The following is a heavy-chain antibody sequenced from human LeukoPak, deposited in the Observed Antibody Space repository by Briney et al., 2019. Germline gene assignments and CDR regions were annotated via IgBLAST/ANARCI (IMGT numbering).Heavy chain of an antibody. D-gene: IGHD3-22*01. V-gene: IGHV1-2*02. J-gene: IGHJ4*02. CDR1: GYGFTVCY. Sequence: AAVKLTCKYAGYGFTVCYIHLERQRPAQGLGRKGRINPNSGGTNYAQKFQGRLTMTRDTSISTAYMELSRLRSDDTAVYYCATGGGYYSPNAHDYWGQGTLVTVSS. CDR2: INPNSGGT. CDR3: ATGGGYYSPNAHDY.